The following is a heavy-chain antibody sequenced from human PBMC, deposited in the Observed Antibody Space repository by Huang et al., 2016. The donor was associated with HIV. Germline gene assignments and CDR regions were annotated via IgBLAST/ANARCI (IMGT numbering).Heavy chain of an antibody. CDR3: AIFGITRLDY. CDR1: GDSISSHY. CDR2: IYDSGRT. V-gene: IGHV4-59*11. J-gene: IGHJ4*02. Sequence: QVQLQESGPGLVRPSETLSLTCTVSGDSISSHYWSWIRQPPGKGLEWIGTIYDSGRTNFNPSLKSRVTTSVDTSNNQFSLKLDSVTAADTAIYYCAIFGITRLDYWGQGTLVTVSS. D-gene: IGHD1-20*01.